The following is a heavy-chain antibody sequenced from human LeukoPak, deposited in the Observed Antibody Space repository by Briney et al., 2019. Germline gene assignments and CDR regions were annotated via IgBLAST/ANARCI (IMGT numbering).Heavy chain of an antibody. CDR2: ISGSGGRT. V-gene: IGHV3-23*01. J-gene: IGHJ4*02. Sequence: GGSLRLSCAASGFTFSNYGMSWVRRAPGKGLEWVSTISGSGGRTYYADSVKGRFTISRDNSKNTLYLQMNSLRAEDTAVYYCARECSSSWYLGYWGQGTLVTVSS. D-gene: IGHD6-13*01. CDR1: GFTFSNYG. CDR3: ARECSSSWYLGY.